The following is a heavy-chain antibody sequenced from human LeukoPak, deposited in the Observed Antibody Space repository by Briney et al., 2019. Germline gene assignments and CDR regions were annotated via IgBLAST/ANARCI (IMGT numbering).Heavy chain of an antibody. Sequence: KPSETLSLTCTVSGGSISSSSYYWGWIRQPPGKGLEWIGSIYYSGSTYYNPSLKSRVTISVDTSKNQFSLKLSSVTAADTAVYYCAREDADYTFSFDFWGQGTLVTVSS. D-gene: IGHD4-17*01. CDR2: IYYSGST. J-gene: IGHJ4*02. CDR1: GGSISSSSYY. V-gene: IGHV4-39*02. CDR3: AREDADYTFSFDF.